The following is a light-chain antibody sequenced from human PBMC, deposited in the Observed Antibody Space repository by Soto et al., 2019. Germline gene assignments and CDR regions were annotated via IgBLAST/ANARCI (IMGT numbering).Light chain of an antibody. CDR2: DAS. Sequence: EIVLTQSPATLSLSPGERATLSCRASQSVSSYLAWYQQKPGQAPRLLIYDASNRATGIPARFSGSGSGTSFTLTISSLEPEDFAVYYCQQRSNQLTFGGGTKVEIK. CDR1: QSVSSY. CDR3: QQRSNQLT. V-gene: IGKV3-11*01. J-gene: IGKJ4*01.